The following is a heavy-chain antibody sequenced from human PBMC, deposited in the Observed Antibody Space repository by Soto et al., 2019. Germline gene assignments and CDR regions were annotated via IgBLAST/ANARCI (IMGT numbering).Heavy chain of an antibody. CDR3: ARAPNISTVKYYFDY. CDR2: IIPIFGTA. Sequence: QVQLVQSGAEVKKPGSSVKVSCKASGGTFSSYSINWVRQAPGQGLEWMGGIIPIFGTANNAQKFQGRVTITADESATTVYMELSSLRSEDTAVYYCARAPNISTVKYYFDYWGQGTLVTVSS. CDR1: GGTFSSYS. J-gene: IGHJ4*02. V-gene: IGHV1-69*01. D-gene: IGHD3-9*01.